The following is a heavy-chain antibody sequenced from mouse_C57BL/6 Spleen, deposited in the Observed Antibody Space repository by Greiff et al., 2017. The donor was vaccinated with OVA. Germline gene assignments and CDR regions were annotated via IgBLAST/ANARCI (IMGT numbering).Heavy chain of an antibody. D-gene: IGHD1-1*01. Sequence: VQLQQPGAELVKPGASVKLSCKASGYTFTSYWMHWVKQRPGQGLEWIGMIHPNSGSTNYNEKFKSKATLTVDKSSSTAYMQLSSLTSEDSAVYYCARFPVYYGSSWGYAMDYWGQGTSVTVSS. V-gene: IGHV1-64*01. CDR2: IHPNSGST. CDR3: ARFPVYYGSSWGYAMDY. CDR1: GYTFTSYW. J-gene: IGHJ4*01.